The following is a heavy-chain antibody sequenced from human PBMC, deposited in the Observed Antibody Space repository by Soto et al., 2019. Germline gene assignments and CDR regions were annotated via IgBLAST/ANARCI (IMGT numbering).Heavy chain of an antibody. Sequence: SETLSLTCTVSGASIRSTDYYWSWIRQAPGKGLEWIGYVYYTGSTYYNPSLMSRLTIPVDTSKNQFSLKLTSVTAAETAVYYCVRTARQGAVAPHWFDRWGQGTQVTVSS. V-gene: IGHV4-30-4*01. D-gene: IGHD2-21*02. CDR1: GASIRSTDYY. CDR3: VRTARQGAVAPHWFDR. CDR2: VYYTGST. J-gene: IGHJ5*02.